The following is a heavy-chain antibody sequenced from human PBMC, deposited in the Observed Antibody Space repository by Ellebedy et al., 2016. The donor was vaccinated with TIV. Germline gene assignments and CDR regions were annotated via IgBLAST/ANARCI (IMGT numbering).Heavy chain of an antibody. Sequence: GESLKISCAASGFTFSNYAMHWVRQAPGKGLEWGAVIWYDGSNKYYADSVKGRFTISRDNSKNTLYLQMNSRRAEDTAVYYCARDLGYSYGHYGMDVWGQGTTVTVSS. V-gene: IGHV3-33*08. CDR2: IWYDGSNK. CDR3: ARDLGYSYGHYGMDV. D-gene: IGHD5-18*01. CDR1: GFTFSNYA. J-gene: IGHJ6*02.